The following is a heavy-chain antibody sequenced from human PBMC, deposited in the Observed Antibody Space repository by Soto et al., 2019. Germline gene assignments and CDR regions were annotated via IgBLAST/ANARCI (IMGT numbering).Heavy chain of an antibody. D-gene: IGHD2-15*01. CDR1: GGTFSSYA. V-gene: IGHV1-69*13. CDR2: IIPIFGTA. Sequence: AASVKVSCKASGGTFSSYAISWVRQAPGQGLEWMGGIIPIFGTANYAQKFQGRVTITADESTSTAYMELSSLRSEDTAVYYCARGIVVVVAATGGHYYYGMDVWGQGTTVTVSS. CDR3: ARGIVVVVAATGGHYYYGMDV. J-gene: IGHJ6*02.